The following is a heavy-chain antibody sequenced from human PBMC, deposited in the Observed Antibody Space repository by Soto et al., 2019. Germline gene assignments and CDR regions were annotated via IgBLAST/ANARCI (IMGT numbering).Heavy chain of an antibody. J-gene: IGHJ4*02. Sequence: SVKVSCKDSGGTFSSYAISWVRQAPGQGLEWMGGIIPIFGTANYAQKFQGRVTITTDESTSTAYMGLSSLRSEDTAVYYCARARLPDYYDCEADYWGQGTLVTVSS. CDR3: ARARLPDYYDCEADY. V-gene: IGHV1-69*05. CDR1: GGTFSSYA. CDR2: IIPIFGTA. D-gene: IGHD3-22*01.